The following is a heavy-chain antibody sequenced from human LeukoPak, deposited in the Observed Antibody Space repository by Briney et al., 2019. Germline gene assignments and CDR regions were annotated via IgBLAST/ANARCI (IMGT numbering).Heavy chain of an antibody. J-gene: IGHJ4*02. CDR1: GFTFSSYN. Sequence: PGGSLRLSCAASGFTFSSYNMNWVRQAPGKGLECVSYISTSTIYYADSVKGRFTISRDNAKNSLYLQMNSLRAEDTAVYYCAREQVGANPAFDYWGQGTLVTVSS. CDR3: AREQVGANPAFDY. CDR2: ISTSTI. D-gene: IGHD1-26*01. V-gene: IGHV3-48*04.